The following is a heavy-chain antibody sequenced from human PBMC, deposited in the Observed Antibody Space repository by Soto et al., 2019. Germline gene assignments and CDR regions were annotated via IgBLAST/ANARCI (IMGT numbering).Heavy chain of an antibody. CDR1: GYTFTSYD. D-gene: IGHD3-16*02. V-gene: IGHV1-8*01. Sequence: ASVKVSCKASGYTFTSYDINWVRQATGQGLEWMGWMNPNSGNTGYAQKFQGRVTMTRNTSISTAYMELSSLRSEDTAVYYCARGLYDYVWGSYRYRDYWGQRTLVTVSS. J-gene: IGHJ4*02. CDR2: MNPNSGNT. CDR3: ARGLYDYVWGSYRYRDY.